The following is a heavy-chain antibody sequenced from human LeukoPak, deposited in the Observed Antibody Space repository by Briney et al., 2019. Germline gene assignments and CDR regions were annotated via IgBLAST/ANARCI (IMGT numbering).Heavy chain of an antibody. CDR2: IHSSGGT. CDR1: GGSITSYY. J-gene: IGHJ5*02. CDR3: ARDAREDYYGSGNWFDP. V-gene: IGHV4-4*07. Sequence: PSETLSLTCTVSGGSITSYYWTYIRQPAGKGLEWIGRIHSSGGTNYSPSLKSRVTISVDTSKNQFSLKLSSVTAADTAVYYCARDAREDYYGSGNWFDPWGQGTLVTVSS. D-gene: IGHD3-10*01.